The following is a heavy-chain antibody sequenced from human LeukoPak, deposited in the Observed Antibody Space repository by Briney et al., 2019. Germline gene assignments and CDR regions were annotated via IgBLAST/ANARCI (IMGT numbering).Heavy chain of an antibody. J-gene: IGHJ4*02. D-gene: IGHD3-22*01. CDR1: GFTFSSYA. CDR2: ISGSGGST. V-gene: IGHV3-23*01. Sequence: PGGSLRLSCAASGFTFSSYAMSWVRQAPGEGLEWVSAISGSGGSTYYADSVKGRFTISRDNSKNTLYLQMNSLRAEDTAVYYCAKGPGSSGYYSDYWGQGTLVTVSS. CDR3: AKGPGSSGYYSDY.